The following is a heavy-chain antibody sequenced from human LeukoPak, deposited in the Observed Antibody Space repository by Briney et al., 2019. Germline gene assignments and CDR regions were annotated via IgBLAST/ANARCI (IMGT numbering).Heavy chain of an antibody. Sequence: GGSLKISCKGSGYTFTNYWIGWVRQMAGKGLEGMGIIYPGDSDTRYSPSFQGQVTISADKSISTAYLQWSSLRASDTAMYYCARSSYYGDILPFDYWGQGTLVTVSS. J-gene: IGHJ4*02. D-gene: IGHD3-10*01. V-gene: IGHV5-51*01. CDR3: ARSSYYGDILPFDY. CDR2: IYPGDSDT. CDR1: GYTFTNYW.